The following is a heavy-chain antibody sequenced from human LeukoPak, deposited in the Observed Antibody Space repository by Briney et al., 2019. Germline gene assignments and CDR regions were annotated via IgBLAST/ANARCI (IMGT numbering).Heavy chain of an antibody. CDR1: GFTFSRYW. CDR2: ISSSGSDI. Sequence: GGSLRLSCAASGFTFSRYWMSWVRQTPGKGLEWVSSISSSGSDIYYADSVKGRFTISRDNARNSLYLQVNSLRAEDTAVYYCARDLYGDYAFDYWGQGTLVTVSS. CDR3: ARDLYGDYAFDY. J-gene: IGHJ4*02. D-gene: IGHD4-17*01. V-gene: IGHV3-21*01.